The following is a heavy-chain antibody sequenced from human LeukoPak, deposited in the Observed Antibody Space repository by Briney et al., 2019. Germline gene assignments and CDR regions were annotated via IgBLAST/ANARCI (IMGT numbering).Heavy chain of an antibody. J-gene: IGHJ6*02. D-gene: IGHD3-10*01. Sequence: SETLSLTCTVSGGSISNYYWSWIRQPAGKGLEWIGRIYSSGSTNYNPSLKSRVTISVDTSKNQFSLKLSSVTAADTAMYYCARVTKDGVWFGELFAEHYYYAMDVWGQGTTVTVSS. CDR1: GGSISNYY. CDR2: IYSSGST. V-gene: IGHV4-4*07. CDR3: ARVTKDGVWFGELFAEHYYYAMDV.